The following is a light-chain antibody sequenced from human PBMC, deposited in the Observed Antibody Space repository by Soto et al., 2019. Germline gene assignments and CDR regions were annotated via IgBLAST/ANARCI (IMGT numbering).Light chain of an antibody. CDR3: NSYVGSNNYV. Sequence: QSVLTQPPSAFGSPGQSFTISCIGTSSDVGRYNYVSWYQHHPGKAPKLIIYEVTKRPSGVPDRFSGSKSGNTASLTVSGLQADDEADYYCNSYVGSNNYVFGTGTKVTVL. CDR1: SSDVGRYNY. V-gene: IGLV2-8*01. CDR2: EVT. J-gene: IGLJ1*01.